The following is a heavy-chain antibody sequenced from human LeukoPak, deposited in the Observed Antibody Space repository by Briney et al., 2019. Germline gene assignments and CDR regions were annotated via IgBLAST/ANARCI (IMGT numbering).Heavy chain of an antibody. V-gene: IGHV1-69*06. Sequence: SLKVSCKASGGTFSSYAISWVRQAPGQGLEWMGRIIPIFGTANYAQKFQGRVTITADKSTSTAYMELSSLRSEDTAVYYCARGVVPAAMQIYYYMDVWGKGTTVTVSS. D-gene: IGHD2-2*01. CDR3: ARGVVPAAMQIYYYMDV. J-gene: IGHJ6*03. CDR1: GGTFSSYA. CDR2: IIPIFGTA.